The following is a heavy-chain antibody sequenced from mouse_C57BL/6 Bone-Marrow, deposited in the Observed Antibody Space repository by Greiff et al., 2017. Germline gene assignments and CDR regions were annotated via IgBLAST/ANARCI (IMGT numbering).Heavy chain of an antibody. Sequence: VQLQQSGAELVKPGASVKLSCKASGYTFTSYWMQWVKQRPGQGLEWIGEIDPSDSYTNYNQKFKGKATLTVDTSSSTAYMQLSSLTSEDSAVYYGARGEYYGSSYGGRAWFAYWGQGTLVTVSA. CDR2: IDPSDSYT. CDR1: GYTFTSYW. J-gene: IGHJ3*01. D-gene: IGHD1-1*01. CDR3: ARGEYYGSSYGGRAWFAY. V-gene: IGHV1-50*01.